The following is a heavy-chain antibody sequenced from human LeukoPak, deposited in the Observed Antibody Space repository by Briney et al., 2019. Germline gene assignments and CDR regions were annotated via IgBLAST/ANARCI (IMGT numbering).Heavy chain of an antibody. J-gene: IGHJ5*02. Sequence: SETLSLTCTVSGGSISSGGYYWSWIRQHPGKGLEWIGYIYYSGSTYYNPSLKSRITISVDTSKNHFSLKLSSVTAADMAVYYCARTYMTSARFDPWGQGTLVTVSS. CDR1: GGSISSGGYY. D-gene: IGHD2-21*02. CDR2: IYYSGST. CDR3: ARTYMTSARFDP. V-gene: IGHV4-31*03.